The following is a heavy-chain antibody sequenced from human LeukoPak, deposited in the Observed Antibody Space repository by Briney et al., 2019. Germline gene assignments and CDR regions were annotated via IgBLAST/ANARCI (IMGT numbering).Heavy chain of an antibody. CDR3: VKGSDSSGYYPDD. Sequence: GGSLRLSCAASGFTFAEYAMRWVRQGPGKGLEWVSGISWYSGNISYADSVKGRFTISRDNAKNSLYLQMNSLRVEDTAFYYCVKGSDSSGYYPDDWGQGTLVTVSS. D-gene: IGHD3-22*01. CDR1: GFTFAEYA. J-gene: IGHJ4*02. CDR2: ISWYSGNI. V-gene: IGHV3-9*01.